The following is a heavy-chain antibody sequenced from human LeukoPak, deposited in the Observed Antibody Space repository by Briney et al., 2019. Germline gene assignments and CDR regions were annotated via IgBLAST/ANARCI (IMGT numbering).Heavy chain of an antibody. CDR1: GFTISSYS. Sequence: GGSLRLSCAASGFTISSYSMNWVRQAPGKGLEWVSSISSSSSYIYYADSVKGRFTIPRDNAKNSLYLQMNSLRAEDTAVYYCAREGRRVEFDYWGQGTLVTVSS. D-gene: IGHD1-1*01. CDR3: AREGRRVEFDY. V-gene: IGHV3-21*01. CDR2: ISSSSSYI. J-gene: IGHJ4*02.